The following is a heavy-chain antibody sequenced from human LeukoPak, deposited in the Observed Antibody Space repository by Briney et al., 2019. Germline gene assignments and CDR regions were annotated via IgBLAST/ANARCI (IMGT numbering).Heavy chain of an antibody. J-gene: IGHJ4*02. Sequence: PGGSLRLSCAASGFTFSSYWMHWVRQAPGKGLEWVSRINTDGSITTYADSVKGRFTISRDNAKNTLYLQMNSLRAEDTAVYYCARWSTVTKGGYYFDYWGQGTLVTVSS. D-gene: IGHD4-17*01. CDR1: GFTFSSYW. CDR3: ARWSTVTKGGYYFDY. CDR2: INTDGSIT. V-gene: IGHV3-74*01.